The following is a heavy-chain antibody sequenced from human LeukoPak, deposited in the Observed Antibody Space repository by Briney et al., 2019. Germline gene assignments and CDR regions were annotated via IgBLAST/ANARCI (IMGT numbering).Heavy chain of an antibody. J-gene: IGHJ4*02. CDR2: FDPEDGET. Sequence: ASVKVSCKVSGYTLTELSMHWVRQAPGKGLEWMGGFDPEDGETIYAQKFQGRVTMTEDTSTDTAYMELGSLRSEDTAVYYCATGVGYSGYGSVFDYWGQGTLVTVSS. CDR3: ATGVGYSGYGSVFDY. V-gene: IGHV1-24*01. D-gene: IGHD5-12*01. CDR1: GYTLTELS.